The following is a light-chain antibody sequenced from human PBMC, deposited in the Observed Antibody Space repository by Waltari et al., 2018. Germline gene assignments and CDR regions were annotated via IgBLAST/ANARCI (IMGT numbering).Light chain of an antibody. CDR1: QSVSRT. V-gene: IGKV3-20*01. CDR2: DAS. CDR3: QKYGTLPAT. J-gene: IGKJ1*01. Sequence: EIVLTQSTGTPSSSPGQRTTLACRASQSVSRTLAWYQRKPGKAPRLLMYDASSRATGIPDRFSGGGSGTDFSLTISRLEPEVFAVYYCQKYGTLPATFGQGTKVEIK.